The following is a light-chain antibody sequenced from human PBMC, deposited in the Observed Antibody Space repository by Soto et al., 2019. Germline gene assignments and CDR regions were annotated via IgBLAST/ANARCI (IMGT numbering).Light chain of an antibody. CDR1: TSDVGGYNY. Sequence: QPVLTQPPSASGSPGQSVTISCTGTTSDVGGYNYVSWYQLHPDKVPKLIIYEVNKRPSGVPDRFSGSKSGSTASLTVSGLQAEDEADYFCSSYAGSKNFILFGGGTKLTVL. CDR2: EVN. CDR3: SSYAGSKNFIL. J-gene: IGLJ2*01. V-gene: IGLV2-8*01.